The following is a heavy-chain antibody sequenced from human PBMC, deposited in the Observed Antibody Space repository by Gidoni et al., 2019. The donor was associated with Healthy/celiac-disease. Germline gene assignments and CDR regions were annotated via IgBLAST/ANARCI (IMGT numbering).Heavy chain of an antibody. CDR1: GGSISSGGYY. CDR2: IYYSGST. Sequence: QVQLQESGPGLVKPSQTLSLTCTVSGGSISSGGYYWSWIRQHPGKGLEWIGYIYYSGSTYYNPSLKSRVTISVDTSKNQFSLKLSSVTAADTAVYYCARKPTVTIEWVDYFDYWGQGTLVTVSS. V-gene: IGHV4-31*03. J-gene: IGHJ4*02. D-gene: IGHD4-17*01. CDR3: ARKPTVTIEWVDYFDY.